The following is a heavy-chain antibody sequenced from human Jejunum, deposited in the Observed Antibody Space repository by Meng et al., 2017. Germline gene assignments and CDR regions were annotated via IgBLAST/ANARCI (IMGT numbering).Heavy chain of an antibody. J-gene: IGHJ4*02. CDR3: ARDYGTSRPFEY. Sequence: QVHVTEPAPGLVKPSQTLSLTCAISGDSVSSTGGAWNWIRQSPSRGREWLGKTYYRSKWYNDYAVSVKGRIAINPDTSKNQFFLQLNSVTPEDTAVYYCARDYGTSRPFEYWGQGILVTVSS. CDR1: GDSVSSTGGA. CDR2: TYYRSKWYN. D-gene: IGHD1/OR15-1a*01. V-gene: IGHV6-1*01.